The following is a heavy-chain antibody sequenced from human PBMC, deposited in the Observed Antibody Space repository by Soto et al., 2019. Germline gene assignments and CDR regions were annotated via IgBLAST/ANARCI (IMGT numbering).Heavy chain of an antibody. D-gene: IGHD5-12*01. CDR2: ISYDGSNK. J-gene: IGHJ4*02. V-gene: IGHV3-30*03. CDR3: ARENVDIASTMFPYFDY. Sequence: QVQLVESGGGVVQPGRSLRLSCAASGFTFSYHGMHWVRQAPGKGLEWVTVISYDGSNKYYADSVRGRFTISRDNSKNTLYLKMNSLRAEDTAVYYCARENVDIASTMFPYFDYWGQGAQVTVSS. CDR1: GFTFSYHG.